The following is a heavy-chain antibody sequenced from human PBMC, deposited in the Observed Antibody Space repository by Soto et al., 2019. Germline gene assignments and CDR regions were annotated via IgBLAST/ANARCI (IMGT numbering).Heavy chain of an antibody. J-gene: IGHJ6*02. D-gene: IGHD4-4*01. CDR1: GFTFTSSA. CDR2: IVVGSGNT. Sequence: ASVKVSCKASGFTFTSSAVQWVRQARGQRLEWIGWIVVGSGNTNYAQKFQERVTITRDMSTSTAYMELSSLRSEDTAVYYCAATDYSNRYYYYGMDVWGQGTTVTVS. V-gene: IGHV1-58*01. CDR3: AATDYSNRYYYYGMDV.